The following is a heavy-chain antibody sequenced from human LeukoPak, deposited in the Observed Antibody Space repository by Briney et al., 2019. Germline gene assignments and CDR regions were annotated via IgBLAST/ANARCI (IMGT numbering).Heavy chain of an antibody. Sequence: GGSLRLSCAASGFTFSSYAMHWVRQAPGKGLEWVAAISYDGSNKYYADSVKGRFTISRDNSKNTLYLQMNSLRAEDTAVYYCARADYGDHYFDYWGQGILVTVSS. J-gene: IGHJ4*02. CDR2: ISYDGSNK. CDR1: GFTFSSYA. V-gene: IGHV3-30-3*01. CDR3: ARADYGDHYFDY. D-gene: IGHD4-17*01.